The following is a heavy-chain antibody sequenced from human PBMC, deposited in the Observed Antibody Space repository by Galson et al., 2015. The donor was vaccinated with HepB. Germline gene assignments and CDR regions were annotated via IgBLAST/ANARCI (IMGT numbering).Heavy chain of an antibody. CDR1: GYILTKYA. V-gene: IGHV7-4-1*02. J-gene: IGHJ6*02. D-gene: IGHD3-3*01. CDR2: INTNTGNP. CDR3: ARPTISGYGLDV. Sequence: SVKVSCKASGYILTKYAINWVRQAPGQGLEWMGWINTNTGNPTYAQAFTGRFVFSLDTSVSTTYLQINSLKAEDTAIYYCARPTISGYGLDVWGQGTTVTVSS.